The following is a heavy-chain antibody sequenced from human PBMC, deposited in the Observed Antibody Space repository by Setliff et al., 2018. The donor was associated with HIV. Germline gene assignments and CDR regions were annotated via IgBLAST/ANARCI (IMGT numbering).Heavy chain of an antibody. CDR3: MRDSYFYDGSDYHYRHFDD. D-gene: IGHD3-22*01. Sequence: LRLSCAASGFTFSSAWMGWVRQAPAKGLEWVANISPDGSATYYVDSVKGRFTISRDNAKNSLYLQLNSLRVEDTAMYYCMRDSYFYDGSDYHYRHFDDWGQGTLVTVSS. V-gene: IGHV3-7*01. CDR2: ISPDGSAT. CDR1: GFTFSSAW. J-gene: IGHJ4*02.